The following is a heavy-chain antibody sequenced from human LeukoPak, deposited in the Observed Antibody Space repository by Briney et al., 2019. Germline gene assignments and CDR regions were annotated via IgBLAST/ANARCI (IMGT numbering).Heavy chain of an antibody. J-gene: IGHJ6*02. V-gene: IGHV3-21*01. CDR1: GLTVSSNY. Sequence: GGSLRLSCAASGLTVSSNYMSWVRQAPGKGLEWVSSISSSSSYIYYADSVKGRFTISRDNAKNSLYLQMNSLRAEDTAVYYCARAHGDQEYGMDVWGQGTTVTVSS. D-gene: IGHD2-21*01. CDR2: ISSSSSYI. CDR3: ARAHGDQEYGMDV.